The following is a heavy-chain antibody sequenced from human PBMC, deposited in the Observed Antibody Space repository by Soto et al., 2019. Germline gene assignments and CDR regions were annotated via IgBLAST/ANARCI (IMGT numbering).Heavy chain of an antibody. D-gene: IGHD2-2*01. Sequence: SETLSLTCTVSSGSISSYYWSWIRQPPGKGLEWIGYIYYSGSTNYNPSLKSRVTISVDTSKNQFSLKLSSVTAADTAVYCCARVGDMVPAAMNAFDIWGQGTMVTVSS. CDR3: ARVGDMVPAAMNAFDI. V-gene: IGHV4-59*01. J-gene: IGHJ3*02. CDR1: SGSISSYY. CDR2: IYYSGST.